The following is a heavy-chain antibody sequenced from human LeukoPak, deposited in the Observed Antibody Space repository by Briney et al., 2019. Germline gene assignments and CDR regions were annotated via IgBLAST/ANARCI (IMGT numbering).Heavy chain of an antibody. CDR1: GFTFSSYW. D-gene: IGHD6-19*01. Sequence: PGGSLRLSCAASGFTFSSYWMHWVRQAPGKGLEWVGRIKSKTDGGTTDYAAPVKGRFTISRDDSKNTLYLQMNSLKTEDTAVYYCTTDRYSSGWVPGFDPWGQGTLVTVSS. V-gene: IGHV3-15*01. CDR3: TTDRYSSGWVPGFDP. J-gene: IGHJ5*02. CDR2: IKSKTDGGTT.